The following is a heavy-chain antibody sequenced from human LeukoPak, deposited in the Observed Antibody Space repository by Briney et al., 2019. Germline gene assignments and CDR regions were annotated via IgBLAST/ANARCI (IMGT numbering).Heavy chain of an antibody. Sequence: SETLSLTCTVSGGSISSYYWSWIRQPPGKRLEWIGCIYNSGSTNYNPSLKSRVTISGDTSRNQFSLRLSSVTAADTAVYFCARRNYGDYDHYFDYWGQGILVTVSS. CDR1: GGSISSYY. J-gene: IGHJ4*02. D-gene: IGHD4-17*01. V-gene: IGHV4-59*08. CDR3: ARRNYGDYDHYFDY. CDR2: IYNSGST.